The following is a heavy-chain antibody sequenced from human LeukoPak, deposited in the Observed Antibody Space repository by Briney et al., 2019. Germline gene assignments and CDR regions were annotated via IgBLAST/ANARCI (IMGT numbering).Heavy chain of an antibody. CDR1: GGSISSSSYY. CDR3: ARETYYYDSSGQRMWALDI. D-gene: IGHD3-22*01. J-gene: IGHJ3*02. CDR2: IYYSGST. V-gene: IGHV4-31*03. Sequence: SETLSLTCTVSGGSISSSSYYWSWIRQHPGKGLEWIGYIYYSGSTYYNPSLKSRVTISVDTSKNQFSLKLSSVTAADTAVYYCARETYYYDSSGQRMWALDIWGQGTMVTVSS.